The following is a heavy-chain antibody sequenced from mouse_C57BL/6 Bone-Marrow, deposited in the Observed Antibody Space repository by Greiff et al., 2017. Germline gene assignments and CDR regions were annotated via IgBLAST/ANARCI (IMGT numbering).Heavy chain of an antibody. V-gene: IGHV1-7*01. J-gene: IGHJ1*03. CDR3: AREYYGSGYFDV. CDR1: GYTFTSYW. Sequence: QVQLKESGAELAKPGASVKLSCKASGYTFTSYWMHWVNQRPGQGLEWIGYINPSSGYTKYNQKFKDKATLTADKSSSTAYMQLSSLTYEDSAVYYCAREYYGSGYFDVWGTGTTVTVSS. D-gene: IGHD1-1*01. CDR2: INPSSGYT.